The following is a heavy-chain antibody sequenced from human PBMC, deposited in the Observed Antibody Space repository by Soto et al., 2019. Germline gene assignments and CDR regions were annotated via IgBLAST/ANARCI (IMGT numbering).Heavy chain of an antibody. V-gene: IGHV4-59*01. CDR2: IYYSGST. D-gene: IGHD1-26*01. CDR1: GGSISSYY. J-gene: IGHJ6*02. Sequence: SETLSLTCTVSGGSISSYYWSWIRQPPGKGLEWIGYIYYSGSTNYNPSLKSRVTISVDTSKNQFSLKLSSVTAADTAVYYCARVSGSPEYYYYYYGMDVWGQGTTVTVSS. CDR3: ARVSGSPEYYYYYYGMDV.